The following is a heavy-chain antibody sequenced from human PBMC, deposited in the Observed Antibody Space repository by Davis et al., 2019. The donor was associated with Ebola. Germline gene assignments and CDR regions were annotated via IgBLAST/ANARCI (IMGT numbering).Heavy chain of an antibody. CDR2: ISSSSSYI. CDR3: ARDSPLLRYFDWSEGTENTDAFDI. J-gene: IGHJ3*02. D-gene: IGHD3-9*01. Sequence: GGSLKISCAASGFTFSSYSMNWVRQAPGKGLEWVSSISSSSSYIYYADSVKGRFTISRDNAKNSLYLQMNSLRAEDTAVYYCARDSPLLRYFDWSEGTENTDAFDIWGQGTMVTVSS. CDR1: GFTFSSYS. V-gene: IGHV3-21*01.